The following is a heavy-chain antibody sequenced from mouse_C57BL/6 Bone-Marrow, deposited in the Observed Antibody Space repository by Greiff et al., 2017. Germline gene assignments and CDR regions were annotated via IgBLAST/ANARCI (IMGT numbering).Heavy chain of an antibody. CDR1: GYTFTSYW. D-gene: IGHD1-3*01. CDR3: AGLRSGRWYFDV. J-gene: IGHJ1*03. CDR2: IHPNSGST. Sequence: QVQLQQPGAELVKPGASVKLSCKASGYTFTSYWMHWVKQRPGQGLEWIGMIHPNSGSTNYNEKFKSKATLTVDKSSSTAYMQLSSLTSEDSAVLYCAGLRSGRWYFDVWGRGTTVTVSS. V-gene: IGHV1-64*01.